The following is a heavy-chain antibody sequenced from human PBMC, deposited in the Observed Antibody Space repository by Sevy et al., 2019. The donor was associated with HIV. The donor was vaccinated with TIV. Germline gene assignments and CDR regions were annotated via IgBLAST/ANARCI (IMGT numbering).Heavy chain of an antibody. V-gene: IGHV1-24*01. J-gene: IGHJ4*02. D-gene: IGHD3-22*01. CDR1: GYTLTQLS. Sequence: ASVKVSCKVSGYTLTQLSMHWVRQAPGKGLEWMGTFDPEHGKTIYAQKFQGRVTMTEDKSTDTAYMQLTSLRSEDTAVFYCAVTKDYYDSSGYPFDYWDLGTLVTVSS. CDR2: FDPEHGKT. CDR3: AVTKDYYDSSGYPFDY.